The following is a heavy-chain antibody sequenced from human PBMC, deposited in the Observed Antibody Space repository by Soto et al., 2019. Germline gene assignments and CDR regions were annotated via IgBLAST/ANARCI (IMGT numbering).Heavy chain of an antibody. Sequence: EVQLVESGGGLVKPGGSLRLSCAASGFTFSSYSMNWVRQAPGKGLEWVSSISSSSSYIYYADSVKGRFTISRDNAKNSLYLQMNSLRAEDTAVYYCARGEGGAVAGLNDYWCQGTLVTVSS. CDR1: GFTFSSYS. V-gene: IGHV3-21*01. J-gene: IGHJ4*02. CDR2: ISSSSSYI. CDR3: ARGEGGAVAGLNDY. D-gene: IGHD6-19*01.